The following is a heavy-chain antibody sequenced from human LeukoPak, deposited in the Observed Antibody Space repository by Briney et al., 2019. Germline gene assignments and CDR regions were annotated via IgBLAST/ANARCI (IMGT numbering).Heavy chain of an antibody. V-gene: IGHV3-30*04. CDR1: GFNFNSYP. CDR3: ARVLGFGSPPAY. CDR2: ISFDGSDK. Sequence: PGGSLRLSCVASGFNFNSYPMHWVRQAPGKGLEWVGLISFDGSDKSHADSVEGRFTISRDNSKNTLYLQMNSLSAEDTAVYYCARVLGFGSPPAYWGQGTQVFVSS. D-gene: IGHD3-10*01. J-gene: IGHJ4*02.